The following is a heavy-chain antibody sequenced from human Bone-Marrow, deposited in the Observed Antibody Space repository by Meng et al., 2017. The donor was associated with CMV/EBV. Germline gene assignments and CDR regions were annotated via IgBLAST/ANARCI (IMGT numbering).Heavy chain of an antibody. J-gene: IGHJ6*02. D-gene: IGHD3-3*01. Sequence: ASVKVSCKASGYTFTSYDINWVRQATGQGLELMGWMSPNSGNTGFAQQFQGRVTITRHTSISTAYMELSSLRSEDTAVYYCARMGYYDFWSGFYGMDVWGQGTTVTVSS. V-gene: IGHV1-8*03. CDR3: ARMGYYDFWSGFYGMDV. CDR1: GYTFTSYD. CDR2: MSPNSGNT.